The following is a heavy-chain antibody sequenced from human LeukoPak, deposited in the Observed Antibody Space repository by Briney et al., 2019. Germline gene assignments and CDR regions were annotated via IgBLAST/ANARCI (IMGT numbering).Heavy chain of an antibody. V-gene: IGHV5-51*01. J-gene: IGHJ3*02. CDR2: IYPGDSDT. CDR3: ARIAGYCSSTSCYAFDI. CDR1: GYSFTSYW. Sequence: GEFLKISCKGSGYSFTSYWIGWVRQMPGKGLEWMGIIYPGDSDTRYSPSFQGQVTISADKSISTAYLQWSSLKASDTAMYYCARIAGYCSSTSCYAFDIWGQGTMVTVSS. D-gene: IGHD2-2*01.